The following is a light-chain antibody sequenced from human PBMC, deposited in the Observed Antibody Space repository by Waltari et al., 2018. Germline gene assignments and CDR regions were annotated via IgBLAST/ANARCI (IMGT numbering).Light chain of an antibody. CDR3: QSYDNSLTGSWV. V-gene: IGLV1-40*01. CDR1: GSNIGAGFD. J-gene: IGLJ3*02. Sequence: QSVLTQPPSVSGAPGPRVTISCTGSGSNIGAGFDVHWYQQLPGTAPKLLVYGNNSRPSGVPDRFSASKSGTSASLAITGLQAEDEADYYCQSYDNSLTGSWVFGGGTKLTVL. CDR2: GNN.